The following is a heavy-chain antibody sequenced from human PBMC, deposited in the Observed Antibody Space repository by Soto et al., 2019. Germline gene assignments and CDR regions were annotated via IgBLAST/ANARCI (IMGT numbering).Heavy chain of an antibody. J-gene: IGHJ6*02. V-gene: IGHV1-69*01. CDR2: ISPIFGTA. CDR1: GGTFSSYA. D-gene: IGHD4-4*01. CDR3: ARGPPPYSNYYYYGMDV. Sequence: QVQLVQSGAEVKKPGSSVKVSCKASGGTFSSYAISWVRQAPGQGLEWMGGISPIFGTANYAQKFQGRVTITADESTSTAYMELSSLRSEDTAVYYCARGPPPYSNYYYYGMDVWGQGTTVTVSS.